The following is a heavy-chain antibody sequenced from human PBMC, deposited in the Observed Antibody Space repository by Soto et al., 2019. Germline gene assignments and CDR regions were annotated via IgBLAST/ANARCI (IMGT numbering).Heavy chain of an antibody. Sequence: PGGSLRLSCAASGFTFSSYAMSWVRQAPGKGLEWVSAISVSGGSTYYADSVKGRFTISRDNSKNTLYLQMNSLRAEDTAVYYCAATSRRGYYYYGMDVWGQGTTVTVSS. V-gene: IGHV3-23*01. CDR1: GFTFSSYA. J-gene: IGHJ6*02. CDR3: AATSRRGYYYYGMDV. D-gene: IGHD3-10*01. CDR2: ISVSGGST.